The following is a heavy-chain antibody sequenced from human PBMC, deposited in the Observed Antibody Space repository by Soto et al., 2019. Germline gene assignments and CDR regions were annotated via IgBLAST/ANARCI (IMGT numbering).Heavy chain of an antibody. J-gene: IGHJ5*02. Sequence: PSETLSLTCTVSGGSISSYYLSWIRQPPGKGLEWIGYIHYSGSTNYNPSLKSRVTMSVDTSKNQFSLKLTSVTAADTAVYYCARALSDSSWYFRSWGQGTLVTVSS. CDR2: IHYSGST. V-gene: IGHV4-59*01. CDR1: GGSISSYY. CDR3: ARALSDSSWYFRS. D-gene: IGHD6-13*01.